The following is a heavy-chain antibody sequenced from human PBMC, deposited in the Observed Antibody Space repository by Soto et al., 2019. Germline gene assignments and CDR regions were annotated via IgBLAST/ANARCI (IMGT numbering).Heavy chain of an antibody. J-gene: IGHJ4*02. CDR2: IYSSGST. V-gene: IGHV4-59*01. CDR1: GGSISRYY. Sequence: SETLSLTCTVSGGSISRYYWSWIRQPPGKGLEWIGYIYSSGSTSYNPSLKSRVTISVDTSKNQFSLKLSSVTAADTAVYYCARDGDGYNYWGQGTLVTVSS. D-gene: IGHD5-12*01. CDR3: ARDGDGYNY.